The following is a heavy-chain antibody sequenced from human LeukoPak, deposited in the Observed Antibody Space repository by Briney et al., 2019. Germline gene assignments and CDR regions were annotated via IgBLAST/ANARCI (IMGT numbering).Heavy chain of an antibody. CDR2: IYKSAIT. D-gene: IGHD6-25*01. CDR3: ARDQREDYYYYMDV. J-gene: IGHJ6*03. Sequence: GGSLRLSCAASGFTVSSNYMTWVRQAPGKGLEWVSVIYKSAITYYADTVRGRFTISRDNSKNTLYLQMNSLRGEDTAVYYCARDQREDYYYYMDVWGKGTTVTVSS. V-gene: IGHV3-66*03. CDR1: GFTVSSNY.